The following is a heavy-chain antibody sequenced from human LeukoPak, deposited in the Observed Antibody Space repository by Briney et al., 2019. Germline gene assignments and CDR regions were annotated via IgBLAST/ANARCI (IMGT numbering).Heavy chain of an antibody. J-gene: IGHJ4*02. D-gene: IGHD3-16*01. V-gene: IGHV4-34*01. Sequence: SETLSLTCAVYGGSFSGYYWSWIRQPPGKGLEGIGEIDHSGSTNYNPSLKSRVTISVDTSKNQFSLKLSSVTAADTAVYFCARGGEDYYFDYWGQGTLVTVSS. CDR3: ARGGEDYYFDY. CDR2: IDHSGST. CDR1: GGSFSGYY.